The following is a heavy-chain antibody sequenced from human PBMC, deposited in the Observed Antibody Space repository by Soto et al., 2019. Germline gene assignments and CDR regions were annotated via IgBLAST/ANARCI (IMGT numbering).Heavy chain of an antibody. J-gene: IGHJ4*02. CDR3: AKGGRQWLVTSDFNF. D-gene: IGHD6-19*01. V-gene: IGHV3-30*18. CDR1: GFTFSDYA. CDR2: VSHDGRNK. Sequence: VQLVESGGGVVQPGRSLRLSCAASGFTFSDYAMHWVRQAPGKGLEWVAVVSHDGRNKHYADSVKGRFTISRDTSKNTVALVMTILRAEDTAVYYCAKGGRQWLVTSDFNFWGEGALVTVSS.